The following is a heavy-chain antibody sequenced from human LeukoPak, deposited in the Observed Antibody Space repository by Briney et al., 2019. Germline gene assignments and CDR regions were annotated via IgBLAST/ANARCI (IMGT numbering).Heavy chain of an antibody. Sequence: SVKVSCKASGGTFSSYAISWVRQAPGQGLEWMGGIIPIFGTANYAQKFQGRVTITADKSTSTAYMELSSLRSEDTAVYYCARFGYCSSTSCADYWGQGALVTVSS. CDR2: IIPIFGTA. V-gene: IGHV1-69*06. D-gene: IGHD2-2*03. CDR3: ARFGYCSSTSCADY. J-gene: IGHJ4*02. CDR1: GGTFSSYA.